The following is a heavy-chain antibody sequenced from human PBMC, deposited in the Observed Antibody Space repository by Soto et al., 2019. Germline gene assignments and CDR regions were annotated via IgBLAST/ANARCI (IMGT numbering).Heavy chain of an antibody. Sequence: EVQLVESGGGSVQPGGSLRLSCVASGITFTNYWMHWVRQVPGKGLVWVARADSDGRGTSYADFVKGRFTISRDNAKNTLSLQMNSLRVEDTAMYYCGTVFEHWGQGIPVTVSS. CDR1: GITFTNYW. CDR3: GTVFEH. V-gene: IGHV3-74*01. CDR2: ADSDGRGT. J-gene: IGHJ4*02.